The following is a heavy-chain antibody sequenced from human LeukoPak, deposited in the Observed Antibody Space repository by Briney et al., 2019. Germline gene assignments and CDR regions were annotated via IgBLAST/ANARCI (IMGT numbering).Heavy chain of an antibody. CDR1: GFIFSSYA. CDR3: ARDRLAGPWENWFDS. CDR2: ISYDETNT. D-gene: IGHD1-26*01. J-gene: IGHJ5*01. Sequence: PGGSLRLSCAASGFIFSSYAMHWVRQAPGTGLEWVALISYDETNTYYADSVKGRFTISRDNSKNTLYLQMNSLRAEDTAVYYCARDRLAGPWENWFDSWGQGTLVTVSS. V-gene: IGHV3-30-3*01.